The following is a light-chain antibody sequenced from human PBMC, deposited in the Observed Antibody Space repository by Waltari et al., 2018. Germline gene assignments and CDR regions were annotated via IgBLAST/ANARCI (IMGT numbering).Light chain of an antibody. Sequence: DIQMTQSPSSVSASVGDRVTLTCRASQGISSRLAWYQQKPGKAPKLLIYDASSLHSGVPSRFSGSGSGTDFTLTISSLQPEDFATYYCQQSSSTPPTFGGGTKVEIK. CDR3: QQSSSTPPT. V-gene: IGKV1-12*01. CDR1: QGISSR. J-gene: IGKJ4*01. CDR2: DAS.